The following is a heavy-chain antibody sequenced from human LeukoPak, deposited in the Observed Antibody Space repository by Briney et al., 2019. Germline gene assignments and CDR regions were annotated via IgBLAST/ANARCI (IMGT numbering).Heavy chain of an antibody. D-gene: IGHD3-22*01. J-gene: IGHJ4*02. CDR3: ARVYPYYYDNSGYSGYFDY. V-gene: IGHV4-59*01. CDR1: GGSIRSYY. Sequence: SETLSLTCTVSGGSIRSYYWSWIRQPPGKGLEWIGDINYSGSTKYKPSLKSRVTISVDTSKNQLSLKLSSVTAADTAVYSCARVYPYYYDNSGYSGYFDYWGQGILVTVSS. CDR2: INYSGST.